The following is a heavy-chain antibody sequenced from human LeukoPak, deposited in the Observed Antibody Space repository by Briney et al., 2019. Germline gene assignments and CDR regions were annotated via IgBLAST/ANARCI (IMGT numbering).Heavy chain of an antibody. CDR1: GGPFSGYY. V-gene: IGHV4-34*01. Sequence: SETLSLTCAVYGGPFSGYYWSWIRQPPGKGLEWIGEINHSGSTNYNPSLKSPVTISVDTSKNQFSLKLSSVTAADTAVYYCARTVRTGVYWGQGTLVTVSS. CDR3: ARTVRTGVY. CDR2: INHSGST. D-gene: IGHD3-10*01. J-gene: IGHJ4*02.